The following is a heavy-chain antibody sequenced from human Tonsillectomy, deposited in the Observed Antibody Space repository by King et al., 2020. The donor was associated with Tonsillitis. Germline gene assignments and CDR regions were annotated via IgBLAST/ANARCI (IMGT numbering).Heavy chain of an antibody. J-gene: IGHJ4*02. CDR2: IYNSGST. Sequence: LQLQESGPGLVKPSETLSLTCTVSGGSISNYYWSWIRQPPGKGLEWIGYIYNSGSTNYNPSLKSRVTISVDTSKNQFSLKLSSVTAADTAVYFCARVTRGSYSVRFWRQRTRVTVSS. CDR1: GGSISNYY. D-gene: IGHD6-19*01. CDR3: ARVTRGSYSVRF. V-gene: IGHV4-59*08.